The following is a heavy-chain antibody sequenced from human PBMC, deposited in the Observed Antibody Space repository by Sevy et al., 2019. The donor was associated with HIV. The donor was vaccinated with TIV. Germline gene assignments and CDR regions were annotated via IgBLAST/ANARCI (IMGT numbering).Heavy chain of an antibody. CDR1: GGSISSYY. V-gene: IGHV4-59*01. CDR2: IYYSGST. Sequence: SETLSLTCIVSGGSISSYYWSWIRQPPGKGLEWIGYIYYSGSTNYKPSLKSRVTISVDTSKNQFSLKLNSVTAADTAVYYCASATLQPSAFDIWGQGTMVTVS. CDR3: ASATLQPSAFDI. J-gene: IGHJ3*02.